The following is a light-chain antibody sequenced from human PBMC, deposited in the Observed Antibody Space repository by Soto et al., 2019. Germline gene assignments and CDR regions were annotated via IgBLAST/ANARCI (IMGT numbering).Light chain of an antibody. CDR3: QQYYSTLWT. CDR2: WAS. V-gene: IGKV4-1*01. Sequence: DIVMTQSPDSLAVSLGERATINCKSSQSVLYSSNNKNYLAWYQQKPGQPPKLLIYWASTRESGVPDRFSGSGSGTDFTPTISGLQAEDVAVYYCQQYYSTLWTFGQETKVEIK. CDR1: QSVLYSSNNKNY. J-gene: IGKJ1*01.